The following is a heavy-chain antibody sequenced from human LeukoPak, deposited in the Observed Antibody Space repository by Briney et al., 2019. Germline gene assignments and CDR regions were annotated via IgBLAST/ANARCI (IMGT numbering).Heavy chain of an antibody. CDR1: GYTFTGYY. CDR2: INPNSGDT. CDR3: AGSDSGWLDY. Sequence: ASVKVSCKASGYTFTGYYVHWVRQAPGQGLEWMGWINPNSGDTNYAQKFQGRVTMTGDTSIDTGYMELSSLRPDDTAVYYCAGSDSGWLDYWGQGTLAAVSS. J-gene: IGHJ4*02. D-gene: IGHD6-19*01. V-gene: IGHV1-2*02.